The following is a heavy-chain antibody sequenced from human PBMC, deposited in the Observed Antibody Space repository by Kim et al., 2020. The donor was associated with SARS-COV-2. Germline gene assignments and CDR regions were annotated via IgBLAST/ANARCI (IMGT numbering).Heavy chain of an antibody. CDR3: AKGGSSTSCIHY. CDR2: ISYDGSNK. D-gene: IGHD2-2*01. J-gene: IGHJ4*02. Sequence: GGSLRLSCAASGFTFSSYGMHWVRQAPGKGLEWVAVISYDGSNKYYADSVKGRFTISRDNSKNTLYLQMNSLRAEDTAVYYCAKGGSSTSCIHYWGQGTLVTVSS. CDR1: GFTFSSYG. V-gene: IGHV3-30*18.